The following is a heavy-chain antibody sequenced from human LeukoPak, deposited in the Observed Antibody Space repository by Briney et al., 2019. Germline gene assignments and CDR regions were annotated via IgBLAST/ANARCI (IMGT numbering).Heavy chain of an antibody. V-gene: IGHV1-46*01. CDR3: ARDMAKYYGSGSYYYYYYYYMYV. J-gene: IGHJ6*03. D-gene: IGHD3-10*01. CDR2: INPSGGST. CDR1: GYTFTSYY. Sequence: ASVKVSCKACGYTFTSYYMQWVRQAPGQGLEWMGIINPSGGSTSYAQKFQGRVTMTRDTSTSTVYMELSSLRSEDTAVYYCARDMAKYYGSGSYYYYYYYYMYVWGKGTTVTVSS.